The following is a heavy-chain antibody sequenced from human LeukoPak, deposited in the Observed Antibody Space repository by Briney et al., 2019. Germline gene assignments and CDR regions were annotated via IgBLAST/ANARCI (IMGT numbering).Heavy chain of an antibody. J-gene: IGHJ3*02. CDR2: IYYSGST. CDR3: ARWRVGAAGTRLIGFDI. V-gene: IGHV4-59*01. CDR1: GGSISSYY. Sequence: SETLSLTCTVSGGSISSYYWSWIRQPPGRGLEWIGYIYYSGSTNYNPFLKSRVTISVDTSKNQFSLKLSSVTAADTAVYYCARWRVGAAGTRLIGFDIWGQGTMVTVSS. D-gene: IGHD6-13*01.